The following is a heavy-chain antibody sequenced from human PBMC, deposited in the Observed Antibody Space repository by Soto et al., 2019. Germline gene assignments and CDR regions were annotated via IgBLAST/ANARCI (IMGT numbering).Heavy chain of an antibody. Sequence: SETLSLTCTVSGGSISSYYWGWIRQPPGKGLEWIGYIYYSGSTNYNPSLKSRVTISVDTSKNQFSLKLSSVTAADTAVYYCARDPSGYYYPDHYYYYMDVCGKGTTVTVS. CDR3: ARDPSGYYYPDHYYYYMDV. D-gene: IGHD3-10*01. CDR2: IYYSGST. CDR1: GGSISSYY. J-gene: IGHJ6*03. V-gene: IGHV4-59*01.